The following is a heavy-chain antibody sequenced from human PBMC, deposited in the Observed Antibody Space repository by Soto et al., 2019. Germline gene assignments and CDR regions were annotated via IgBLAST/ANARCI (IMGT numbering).Heavy chain of an antibody. CDR2: IFYSGST. V-gene: IGHV4-59*08. D-gene: IGHD2-15*01. CDR3: ARHFCSGGACYYFDY. Sequence: SETLSLTCAVSGGSITGYTWSWIRQSPGKGLEWIGYIFYSGSTQYNPSLKSRVTISVDTSNNQFSLKLSSMTAADTAVYYCARHFCSGGACYYFDYWGQGTLVTVSS. CDR1: GGSITGYT. J-gene: IGHJ4*02.